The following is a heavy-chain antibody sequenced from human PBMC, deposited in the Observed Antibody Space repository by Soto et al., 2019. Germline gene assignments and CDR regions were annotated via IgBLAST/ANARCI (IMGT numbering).Heavy chain of an antibody. Sequence: GGSLRLSCAASGFIFSGHWMHWVRQPPGKGLVWVSRINGDGTITDYADSVGGRFTISRDDAKNTLDLEMNNLRPEDTAVYYCAIVLRGRGSTTFDYWGQGTLVTVSS. CDR3: AIVLRGRGSTTFDY. CDR2: INGDGTIT. J-gene: IGHJ4*02. V-gene: IGHV3-74*01. CDR1: GFIFSGHW. D-gene: IGHD2-8*01.